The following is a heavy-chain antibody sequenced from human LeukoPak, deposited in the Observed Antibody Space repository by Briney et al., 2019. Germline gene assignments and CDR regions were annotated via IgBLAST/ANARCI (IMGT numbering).Heavy chain of an antibody. CDR2: IYPGDSDN. J-gene: IGHJ4*02. CDR3: ARQITDQSSGYDSIDY. CDR1: GSTFTTYW. V-gene: IGHV5-51*01. Sequence: GGSLQISCQASGSTFTTYWIGGGRQLPGKGGEWMGIIYPGDSDNRYSPSFAGQVTISADKSITTAYLQWSSLKASDTAMYYCARQITDQSSGYDSIDYWGQGTLVTVSS. D-gene: IGHD5-12*01.